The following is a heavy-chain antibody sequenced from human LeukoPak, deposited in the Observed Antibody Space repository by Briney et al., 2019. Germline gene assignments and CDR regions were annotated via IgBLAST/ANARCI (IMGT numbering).Heavy chain of an antibody. CDR2: INADNGNT. CDR3: ARGEIVITFGSSRPGDAFDI. Sequence: ASVKVSCKASGYTFTSYAMHWVHQAPGQRLEWMGWINADNGNTKYSQKFQGRVTITRDTSASTAYMELSSLTSEDTAVYYCARGEIVITFGSSRPGDAFDIWGQGTMVTVSS. CDR1: GYTFTSYA. J-gene: IGHJ3*02. D-gene: IGHD3-16*01. V-gene: IGHV1-3*01.